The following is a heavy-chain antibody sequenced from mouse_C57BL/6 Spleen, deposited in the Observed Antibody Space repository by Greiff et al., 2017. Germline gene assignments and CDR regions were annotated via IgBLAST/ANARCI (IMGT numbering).Heavy chain of an antibody. D-gene: IGHD3-3*01. V-gene: IGHV5-6*01. CDR3: AIHMGLSAMDY. CDR2: ISSGGSYT. CDR1: GFTFSSYG. J-gene: IGHJ4*01. Sequence: EVQRVESGGDLVKPGGSLKLSCAASGFTFSSYGMSWVRQTPDKRLEWVANISSGGSYTYYPDSVKGRFTISRDNAKNTLYLQMSSLKSEVTAMYYRAIHMGLSAMDYWGQGPSVTVSS.